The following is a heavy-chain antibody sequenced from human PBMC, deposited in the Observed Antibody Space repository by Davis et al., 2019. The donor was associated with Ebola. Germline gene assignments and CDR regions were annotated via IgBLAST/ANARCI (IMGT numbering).Heavy chain of an antibody. CDR2: INTNTGNP. CDR1: GYTFTSYA. V-gene: IGHV7-4-1*02. CDR3: ARDSLYYDSSGYYEAYYYYGMDV. J-gene: IGHJ6*04. D-gene: IGHD3-22*01. Sequence: ASVKVSCKASGYTFTSYAMNWVRQAPGQGLEWMGWINTNTGNPTYAQGFTGRFVFSLDTSVSTAYLQISSLKAEDTAVYYCARDSLYYDSSGYYEAYYYYGMDVWGKGTTVTVSS.